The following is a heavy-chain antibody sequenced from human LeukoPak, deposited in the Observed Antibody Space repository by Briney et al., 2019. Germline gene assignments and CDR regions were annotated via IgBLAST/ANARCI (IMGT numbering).Heavy chain of an antibody. D-gene: IGHD7-27*01. Sequence: SETLSLTCTVSGGSINSGDYYWGWIRQPPGKGLEWIGSIYYSGSTYYNPSLKSRVTISVDTSKNQFSLNLSSVTAADTAVYYCARHRLGVWNWFDPWGQGTLVTVSS. J-gene: IGHJ5*02. V-gene: IGHV4-30-4*01. CDR2: IYYSGST. CDR3: ARHRLGVWNWFDP. CDR1: GGSINSGDYY.